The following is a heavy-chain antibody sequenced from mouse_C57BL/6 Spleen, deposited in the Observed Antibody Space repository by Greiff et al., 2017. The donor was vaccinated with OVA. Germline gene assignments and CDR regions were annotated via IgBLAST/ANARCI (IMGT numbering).Heavy chain of an antibody. CDR1: GYTFTAYN. D-gene: IGHD1-1*01. CDR2: INPNNGGT. J-gene: IGHJ2*01. V-gene: IGHV1-22*01. CDR3: ARGTTVVAPSFDY. Sequence: EVQLVESGPELVKPGASVKMSCKASGYTFTAYNMHWVKQSHGKSLEWIGFINPNNGGTSYNQKFKGKATLTVNKSSSTAYMELRSLTSEDSAVYYCARGTTVVAPSFDYWGQGTTLTVSS.